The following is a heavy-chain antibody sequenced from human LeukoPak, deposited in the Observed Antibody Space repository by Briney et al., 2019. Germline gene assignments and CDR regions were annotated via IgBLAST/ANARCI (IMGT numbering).Heavy chain of an antibody. CDR2: INHSGST. Sequence: SETLSLTCAAYGGSFSGYYWSWIRQPPGKGLEWIGEINHSGSTNYNPSLKSRVTISVDTSKNQFSLKLSSVTAADTAVYYCARSTSSGFTPPYYFDYWGQGTLVTVSS. CDR3: ARSTSSGFTPPYYFDY. V-gene: IGHV4-34*01. D-gene: IGHD6-25*01. J-gene: IGHJ4*02. CDR1: GGSFSGYY.